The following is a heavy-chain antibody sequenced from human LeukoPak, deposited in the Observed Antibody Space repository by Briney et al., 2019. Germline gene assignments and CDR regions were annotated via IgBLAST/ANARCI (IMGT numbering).Heavy chain of an antibody. D-gene: IGHD3-16*02. CDR2: MYTSGST. CDR3: ARMREFYDYVWGSYRQGAFDI. CDR1: GGSISSDNYY. J-gene: IGHJ3*02. V-gene: IGHV4-61*09. Sequence: SQTLSLTCTVSGGSISSDNYYWSWIRQPAGKGLEWIGHMYTSGSTNYNPSLMSRVTISVDTSKNQFSLKLSSVTAADTAVYYCARMREFYDYVWGSYRQGAFDIWGQGTMVTVSS.